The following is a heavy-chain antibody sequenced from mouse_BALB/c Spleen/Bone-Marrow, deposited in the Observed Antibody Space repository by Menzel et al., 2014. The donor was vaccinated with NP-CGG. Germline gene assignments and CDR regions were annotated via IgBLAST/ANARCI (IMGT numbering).Heavy chain of an antibody. CDR1: GYAFXNYN. CDR2: NDPYSGGT. D-gene: IGHD1-1*01. CDR3: ARLGTTAVPDY. Sequence: EVQGVESGPELVKPGASVKVSCKASGYAFXNYNMYWVKQSHGKSLEWIGYNDPYSGGTNYNQKFKGKATLTVDKSSSTAYMHLNSLTSEDSAVYYCARLGTTAVPDYWGQGTTLTVSS. J-gene: IGHJ2*01. V-gene: IGHV1S135*01.